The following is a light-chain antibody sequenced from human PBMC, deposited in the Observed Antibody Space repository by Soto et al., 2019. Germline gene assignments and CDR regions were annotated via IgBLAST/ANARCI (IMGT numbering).Light chain of an antibody. CDR1: QSLLYSNGYTY. V-gene: IGKV2-28*01. CDR3: MQALQALT. Sequence: DIVMTQSPLSLPVTPGEPDSISCRSRQSLLYSNGYTYLDWYLQKPGQSPQLLIYLVSNRAPGVPDRFSGSGSGTDFTLKISRVEAEDVGVYDCMQALQALTFGGGTRVEIK. CDR2: LVS. J-gene: IGKJ4*01.